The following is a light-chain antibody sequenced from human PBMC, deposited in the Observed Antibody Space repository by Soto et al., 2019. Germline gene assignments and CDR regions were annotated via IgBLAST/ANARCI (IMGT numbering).Light chain of an antibody. V-gene: IGKV1-39*01. CDR1: QSISSY. CDR3: QQSYSTLYT. J-gene: IGKJ5*01. Sequence: DIQMTQSPSSLSASVGDRVTITCRASQSISSYLNWYQQKPGKAPKLLIYAASSLQSEVPSRFSGSGSGTDFTLTTSSLQPEDFATYYCQQSYSTLYTFGQGTRLEIK. CDR2: AAS.